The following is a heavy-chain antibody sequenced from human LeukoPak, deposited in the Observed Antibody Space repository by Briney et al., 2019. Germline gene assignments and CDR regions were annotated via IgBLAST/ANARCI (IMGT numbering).Heavy chain of an antibody. Sequence: ASVKGSCKASGYTFTGYYMHWVRQAPGQGLEWMGWINPNSGGTNYAQKFQGRVTMTRDTSISTAYMELSRLRSDDTAVYYCAREYYDSSGSHAFDIWGQGTMVTVSS. CDR2: INPNSGGT. J-gene: IGHJ3*02. V-gene: IGHV1-2*02. D-gene: IGHD3-22*01. CDR3: AREYYDSSGSHAFDI. CDR1: GYTFTGYY.